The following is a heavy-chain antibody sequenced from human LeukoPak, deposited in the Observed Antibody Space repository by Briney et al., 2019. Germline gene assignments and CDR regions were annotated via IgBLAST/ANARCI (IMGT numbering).Heavy chain of an antibody. CDR1: GFTFSSYS. CDR2: ISSSSSTI. V-gene: IGHV3-48*01. D-gene: IGHD1-26*01. Sequence: PGGSLRLSCAASGFTFSSYSMNWVRQAPGKGLEWVSYISSSSSTIYYADSVKGRFTISRDNAKNSLYLQMNSLRGEDTAVYYCARDLGARVGARVYWGQGTLVTVSS. CDR3: ARDLGARVGARVY. J-gene: IGHJ4*02.